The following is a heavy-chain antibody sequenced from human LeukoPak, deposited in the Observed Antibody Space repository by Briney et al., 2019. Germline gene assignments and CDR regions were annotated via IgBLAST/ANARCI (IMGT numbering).Heavy chain of an antibody. Sequence: SETLSLTCTVSGYSISSGYCWGWIRQPPGKGLEWIGSIYHSGSTYYNPSPKSRVTISVDTSKNQFSLKLSSVTAADTAVYYCARGDSYGSVGFDYWGQGTLVTVSS. J-gene: IGHJ4*02. CDR2: IYHSGST. CDR3: ARGDSYGSVGFDY. V-gene: IGHV4-38-2*02. CDR1: GYSISSGYC. D-gene: IGHD5-18*01.